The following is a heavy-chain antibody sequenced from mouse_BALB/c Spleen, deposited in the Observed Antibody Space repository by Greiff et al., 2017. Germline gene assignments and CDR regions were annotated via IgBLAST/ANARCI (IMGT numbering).Heavy chain of an antibody. Sequence: EVKLMESGGGLVQPGGSRKLSCAASGFTFSSFGMHWVRQAPEKGLEWVAYISSGSSTNYYADTVKGRFTISRDNPKNTLFLQMTSLRSEDTAMYYCARSGAMDYWGQGTSVTVSS. CDR1: GFTFSSFG. CDR2: ISSGSSTN. V-gene: IGHV5-17*02. D-gene: IGHD3-1*01. J-gene: IGHJ4*01. CDR3: ARSGAMDY.